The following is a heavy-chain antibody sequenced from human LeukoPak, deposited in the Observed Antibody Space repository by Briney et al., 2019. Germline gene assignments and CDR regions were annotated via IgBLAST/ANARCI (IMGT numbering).Heavy chain of an antibody. CDR3: ARVNKGDFWSGYCFDY. J-gene: IGHJ4*02. V-gene: IGHV3-53*01. Sequence: GGSLRLSCAASGFTVSRKYMSWVRQAPGKGLEWVSVIYSGGSTYYADSVKGRFTISRDNSKNTLYLQMNSLRAEDTAVYYCARVNKGDFWSGYCFDYWGQGTLVTVSS. CDR2: IYSGGST. CDR1: GFTVSRKY. D-gene: IGHD3-3*01.